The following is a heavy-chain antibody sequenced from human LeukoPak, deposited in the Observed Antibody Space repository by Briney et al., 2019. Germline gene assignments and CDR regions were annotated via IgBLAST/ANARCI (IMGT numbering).Heavy chain of an antibody. J-gene: IGHJ4*02. CDR2: IYRDDDK. V-gene: IGHV2-5*02. Sequence: SGPTLVNPTQTLTLTCTFSGFSLSTSGVGVGWIRQPPGKALEWLALIYRDDDKHYSPSLQSRLTITQDTSKKQVVLTMTNMDPVDTATYYCAHSTKYYYDSSGYYYSYWGQGTLVTVSS. D-gene: IGHD3-22*01. CDR3: AHSTKYYYDSSGYYYSY. CDR1: GFSLSTSGVG.